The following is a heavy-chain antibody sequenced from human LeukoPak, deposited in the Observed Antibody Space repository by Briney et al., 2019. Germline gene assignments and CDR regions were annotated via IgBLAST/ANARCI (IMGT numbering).Heavy chain of an antibody. Sequence: ASVKVSCKASGFTFISSVMQWVRQARGQRLEWVGWIVVGSGNTNYAQQFQERVTITRDMSTSTAYMELSSLRSEDTAVYYCVRATGVGDHITTIDYWGQGTLVTVSS. V-gene: IGHV1-58*02. CDR2: IVVGSGNT. D-gene: IGHD4-23*01. CDR3: VRATGVGDHITTIDY. J-gene: IGHJ4*02. CDR1: GFTFISSV.